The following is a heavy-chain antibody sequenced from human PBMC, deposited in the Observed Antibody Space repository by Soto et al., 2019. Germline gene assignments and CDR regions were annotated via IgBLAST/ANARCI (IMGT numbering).Heavy chain of an antibody. D-gene: IGHD1-26*01. Sequence: QVQLVQSGAEVKKPGASVKVSCKASGYTFTSYGISWVRQAPGQGLEWMGWISAYNGNTNYAQKLQGRVTMTTDTSTSTAYIELRSLRSDDTAVYYCARDLRWYSGSYFHPLPDWGQGTLVTVSS. CDR2: ISAYNGNT. J-gene: IGHJ4*02. CDR3: ARDLRWYSGSYFHPLPD. CDR1: GYTFTSYG. V-gene: IGHV1-18*01.